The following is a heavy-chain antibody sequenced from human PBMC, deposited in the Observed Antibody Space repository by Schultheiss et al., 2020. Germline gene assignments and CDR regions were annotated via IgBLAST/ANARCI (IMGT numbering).Heavy chain of an antibody. D-gene: IGHD5-18*01. CDR1: GYTFTSYG. CDR3: ARGLQLWLFPGPLGY. V-gene: IGHV1-18*01. Sequence: ASVTVSFKASGYTFTSYGISWVRQAPGQGLEWMGWISAYNGNTNYAQKLQGRVTMTTDTSTSTAYMELRSLRSDDTAVYYCARGLQLWLFPGPLGYWGQGTLGTGSA. J-gene: IGHJ4*02. CDR2: ISAYNGNT.